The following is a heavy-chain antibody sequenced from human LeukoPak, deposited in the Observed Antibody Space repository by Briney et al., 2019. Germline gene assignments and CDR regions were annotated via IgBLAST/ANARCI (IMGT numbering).Heavy chain of an antibody. CDR2: IIYSGGT. V-gene: IGHV4-59*08. D-gene: IGHD5-24*01. CDR3: ARQPGGEMANALDY. CDR1: GGSISSYY. J-gene: IGHJ4*02. Sequence: SETLSLTSTVSGGSISSYYWSWIRQPPGKGLEWIGYIIYSGGTNYNPSLKSRVTISVDTSKNQFSLKLSSVTAADTAVYFCARQPGGEMANALDYWGQGTLVTVSS.